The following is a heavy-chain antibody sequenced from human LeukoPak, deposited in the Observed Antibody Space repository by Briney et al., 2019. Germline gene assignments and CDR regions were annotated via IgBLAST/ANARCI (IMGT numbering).Heavy chain of an antibody. J-gene: IGHJ4*02. CDR3: ATRVGFDY. Sequence: PGGSLRLSCAASKFTFSSYAMSWVRQAPGKGLEWVSGISGSGGRTYYADSVKGRFTISRDNSKNTLYLQMNSLRAEDTAVYYCATRVGFDYWGQGTLVTVSS. V-gene: IGHV3-23*01. D-gene: IGHD1-26*01. CDR2: ISGSGGRT. CDR1: KFTFSSYA.